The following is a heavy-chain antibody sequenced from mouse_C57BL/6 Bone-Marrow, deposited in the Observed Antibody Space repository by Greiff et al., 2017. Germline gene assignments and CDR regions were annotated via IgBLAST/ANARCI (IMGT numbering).Heavy chain of an antibody. CDR2: IDPANGNT. V-gene: IGHV14-3*01. D-gene: IGHD1-1*01. J-gene: IGHJ2*01. CDR1: GFNIKNPY. CDR3: ARGYYYGSSPFDY. Sequence: VQLQQSVAELVRPGASVKLSCTASGFNIKNPYMHWVKQRPEQGLEWIGRIDPANGNTKYAPKFQGKATITADTSSNTAYLQLSSLTSEDTAIYYCARGYYYGSSPFDYWGQGTTLTVSS.